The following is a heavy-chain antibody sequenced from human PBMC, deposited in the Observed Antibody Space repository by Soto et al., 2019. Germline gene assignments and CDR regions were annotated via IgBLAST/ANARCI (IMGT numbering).Heavy chain of an antibody. CDR1: GYSFTSYW. D-gene: IGHD3-22*01. CDR2: IYPGDSDT. CDR3: ARPANYYDSSGHGMDV. Sequence: LKISCKGSGYSFTSYWIGWVRQMPRKGLEWMGIIYPGDSDTRYSPSFQGQVTISADKSISTAYLQWSSLKASDTAMYYCARPANYYDSSGHGMDVWGQGTTVTVSS. J-gene: IGHJ6*02. V-gene: IGHV5-51*01.